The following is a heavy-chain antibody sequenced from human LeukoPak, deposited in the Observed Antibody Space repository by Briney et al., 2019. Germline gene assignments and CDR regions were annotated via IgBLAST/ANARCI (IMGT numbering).Heavy chain of an antibody. CDR3: ARVVGPWAGGRSSGWYFDY. Sequence: PGGSLRLSCAASGFTFSSYWMSWVRQAPGKGLEWVANIKQDGSEKYYVDSVKGRFTISRDNAKNSLYLQMNSLRAEDTAVYYCARVVGPWAGGRSSGWYFDYWGQGTLVTVSS. D-gene: IGHD6-19*01. CDR1: GFTFSSYW. V-gene: IGHV3-7*01. J-gene: IGHJ4*02. CDR2: IKQDGSEK.